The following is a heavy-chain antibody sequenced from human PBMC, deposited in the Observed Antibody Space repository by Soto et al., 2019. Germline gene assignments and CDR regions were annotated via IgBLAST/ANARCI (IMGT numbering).Heavy chain of an antibody. D-gene: IGHD1-26*01. V-gene: IGHV3-74*01. CDR2: ISPDGSTT. J-gene: IGHJ4*02. CDR3: TRVISGSSGLFDY. Sequence: GSLRLSCVASGFTISNYWMHWVRQAPGKGLIWVSRISPDGSTTNYADSVKGRFTISRDNATNTLYLQMDSLRAEDTALYYCTRVISGSSGLFDYWGQGTLVTVS. CDR1: GFTISNYW.